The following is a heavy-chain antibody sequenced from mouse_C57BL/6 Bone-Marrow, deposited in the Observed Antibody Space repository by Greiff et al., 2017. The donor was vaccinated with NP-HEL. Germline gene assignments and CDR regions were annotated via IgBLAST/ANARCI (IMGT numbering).Heavy chain of an antibody. J-gene: IGHJ1*03. D-gene: IGHD1-1*01. CDR3: AREYYGSSPYWYFDV. Sequence: QVQLQQPGAELVRPGTSVKLSCKASGYTFTSYWMHWVKQRPGQGLEWIGVIDPSDSYTNYNQKFKGKATLTVDTSSSTAYMQLSSLTSEDSAVYYCAREYYGSSPYWYFDVWGTGTTVTVSS. CDR2: IDPSDSYT. V-gene: IGHV1-59*01. CDR1: GYTFTSYW.